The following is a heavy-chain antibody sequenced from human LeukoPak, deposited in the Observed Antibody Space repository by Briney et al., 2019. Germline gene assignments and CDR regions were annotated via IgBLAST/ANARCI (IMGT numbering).Heavy chain of an antibody. CDR3: ASGIKSILVGAHDAFDI. CDR2: INPNSGGT. V-gene: IGHV1-2*02. CDR1: GYTFTDYY. Sequence: GASVKVSCKASGYTFTDYYMHWVRQAPGQGLEWMGRINPNSGGTNYAQRFQGRVTMTRHTSISTAYMELSRLRYDDTAVYYCASGIKSILVGAHDAFDIWGQGTLVTVSS. J-gene: IGHJ3*02. D-gene: IGHD1-26*01.